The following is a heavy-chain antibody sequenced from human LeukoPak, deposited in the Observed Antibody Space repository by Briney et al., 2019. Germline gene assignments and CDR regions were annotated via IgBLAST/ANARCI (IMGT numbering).Heavy chain of an antibody. CDR2: IKQDGSDK. J-gene: IGHJ4*02. D-gene: IGHD6-6*01. V-gene: IGHV3-7*01. CDR1: GFTFSSYW. Sequence: GGSLRLSCAASGFTFSSYWMSWVRQAPGKGLEWVANIKQDGSDKYYADSVKGRFTISRDNAKNSLYLQMNSLRAEDTAVYYCARKHSSLFPFDYWGQGTLVTVSS. CDR3: ARKHSSLFPFDY.